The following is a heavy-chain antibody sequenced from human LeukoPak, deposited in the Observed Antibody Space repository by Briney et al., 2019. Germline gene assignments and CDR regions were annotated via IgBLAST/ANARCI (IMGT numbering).Heavy chain of an antibody. CDR3: TRSGGDYRYWYFDL. J-gene: IGHJ2*01. CDR1: GFSLSSYA. V-gene: IGHV3-23*01. CDR2: IYADDSDT. Sequence: PGGSLRLSCVASGFSLSSYATAWVRQAPGKGLEWGSGIYADDSDTFYIDAVKGRFTISKDKSKNTLYLQMNSLRAEDTAVYYCTRSGGDYRYWYFDLWGRGTLVTVSS. D-gene: IGHD4-17*01.